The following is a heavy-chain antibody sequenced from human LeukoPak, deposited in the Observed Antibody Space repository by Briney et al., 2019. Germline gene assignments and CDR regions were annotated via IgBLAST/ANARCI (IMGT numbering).Heavy chain of an antibody. Sequence: GGSLRLSCTASGFIVSSKYMSWVRQAPGKGLEWVGRIKSKTDGGTTDYAAPVKGRFTISRDDSKNTLYLQMNSLKTEDTAVYYCSVDGYTVGDYWGQGTLVTVSS. CDR1: GFIVSSKY. CDR2: IKSKTDGGTT. CDR3: SVDGYTVGDY. J-gene: IGHJ4*02. D-gene: IGHD5-24*01. V-gene: IGHV3-15*01.